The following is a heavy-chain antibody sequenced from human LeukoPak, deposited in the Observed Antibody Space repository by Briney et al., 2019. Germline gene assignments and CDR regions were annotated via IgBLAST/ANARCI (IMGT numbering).Heavy chain of an antibody. CDR3: ARIEGNCSGGSCYWGHDYYLDL. V-gene: IGHV3-74*03. D-gene: IGHD2-15*01. CDR1: GFTFTSYW. Sequence: PGGSLRLSCAASGFTFTSYWMHWVRQAPGKGLVWVSRINLDGSDATYADSVKGRFTISRDNAKNTVSLQMNSLSAEDTAVYYCARIEGNCSGGSCYWGHDYYLDLWGRGTLVTVSS. J-gene: IGHJ2*01. CDR2: INLDGSDA.